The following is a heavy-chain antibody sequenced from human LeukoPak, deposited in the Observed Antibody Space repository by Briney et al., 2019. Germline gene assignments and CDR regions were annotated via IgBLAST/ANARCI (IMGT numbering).Heavy chain of an antibody. J-gene: IGHJ4*02. CDR3: ARRGDASSGWGDHDY. V-gene: IGHV3-23*01. CDR1: GFTFGSNA. D-gene: IGHD6-19*01. Sequence: GGSLRLSCAASGFTFGSNAMSWVRQAPGKGLEWVSTIGGSGDKTFYADSVKGRFTISRDNSKNTLHLQMSSLRGEDTALYYCARRGDASSGWGDHDYWGQGALVTVSS. CDR2: IGGSGDKT.